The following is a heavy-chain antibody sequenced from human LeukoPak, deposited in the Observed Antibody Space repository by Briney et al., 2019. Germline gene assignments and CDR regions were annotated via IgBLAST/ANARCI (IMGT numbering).Heavy chain of an antibody. CDR1: GFTFSSYS. CDR3: ARAPWTAPYYYDSSGYQPPHY. J-gene: IGHJ4*02. Sequence: GGSLRLSCAASGFTFSSYSMNWVRQAPGKGLEWVSSISSSSSYIYYADSVKGRFTISRDNAKNSLYLQMNSLRAEDTAVCYCARAPWTAPYYYDSSGYQPPHYWGQGTLVTVSS. V-gene: IGHV3-21*01. D-gene: IGHD3-22*01. CDR2: ISSSSSYI.